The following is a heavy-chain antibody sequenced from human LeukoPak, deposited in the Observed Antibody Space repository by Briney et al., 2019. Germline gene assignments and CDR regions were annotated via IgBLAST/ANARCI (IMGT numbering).Heavy chain of an antibody. J-gene: IGHJ3*02. Sequence: GGSLRLSCAASGFTFSNYGMYWVRQAPGKGLEWVAVISYDGTNKYYADSVKGRFTISIDNSKNTLYLQMNSLRAEDTAVYYCAKDWGFCSSTSCYPRIWGQGTMVTVSS. CDR3: AKDWGFCSSTSCYPRI. CDR2: ISYDGTNK. V-gene: IGHV3-30*18. CDR1: GFTFSNYG. D-gene: IGHD2-2*01.